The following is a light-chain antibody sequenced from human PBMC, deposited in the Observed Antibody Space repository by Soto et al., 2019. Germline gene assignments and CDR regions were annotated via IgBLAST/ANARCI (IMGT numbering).Light chain of an antibody. CDR2: AAS. CDR1: QSISSY. J-gene: IGKJ1*01. CDR3: QQSYSTPPT. V-gene: IGKV1-39*01. Sequence: DIQMTQSPSSLSASVGDRVTITCRASQSISSYLNWYQQKPGKAPKLLIYAASSLQSGVPSRFSGSGSGTDFTLTISSLQPEDFATYYCQQSYSTPPTFGQGTQVDNK.